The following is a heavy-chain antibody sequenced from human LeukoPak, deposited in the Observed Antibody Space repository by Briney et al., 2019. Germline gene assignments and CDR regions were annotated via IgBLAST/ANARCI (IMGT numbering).Heavy chain of an antibody. V-gene: IGHV3-74*01. Sequence: GGSLRLSCAASGFSFSSYWMNWVRQAPGKGLVWVAHINTDGRTTTYADSVKGRFTVARDNAKNTLYLEMNRLRAEDTAVYYCARDNTYMFDYWGQGAQVTVSS. CDR3: ARDNTYMFDY. J-gene: IGHJ4*02. D-gene: IGHD2-2*02. CDR2: INTDGRTT. CDR1: GFSFSSYW.